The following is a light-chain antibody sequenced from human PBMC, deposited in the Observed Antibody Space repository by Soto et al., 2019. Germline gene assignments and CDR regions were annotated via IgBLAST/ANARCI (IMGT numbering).Light chain of an antibody. CDR2: AAS. J-gene: IGKJ1*01. Sequence: DIQMTKSPSSLSASVGDRVTITCRASQNINNFLNWYQQQPGKAPNLLIYAASSLQSGVPSRFSGSGSGTDFTLTISSLQPEDFATYYCQQSFTTPRTFGQGTKVDIK. CDR1: QNINNF. CDR3: QQSFTTPRT. V-gene: IGKV1-39*01.